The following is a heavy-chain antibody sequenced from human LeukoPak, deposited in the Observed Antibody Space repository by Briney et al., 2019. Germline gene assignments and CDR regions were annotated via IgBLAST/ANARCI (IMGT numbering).Heavy chain of an antibody. Sequence: GGSLRLSCAASGFTFSSYAMSWVRQAPGKGLEWVSAISGSGGSTYYADSVKGRFTISRDNSKNTLYLQMNSLRAEDTAVYYCARDLLQVGATIFDYWGQGTLVTVSS. V-gene: IGHV3-23*01. D-gene: IGHD1-26*01. J-gene: IGHJ4*02. CDR1: GFTFSSYA. CDR3: ARDLLQVGATIFDY. CDR2: ISGSGGST.